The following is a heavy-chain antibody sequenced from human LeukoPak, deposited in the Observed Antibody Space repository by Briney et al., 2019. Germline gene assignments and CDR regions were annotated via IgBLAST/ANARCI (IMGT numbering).Heavy chain of an antibody. V-gene: IGHV4-34*01. CDR1: GGSFSGYY. Sequence: PSETLSLTCAVYGGSFSGYYWSWIRQPPGKGLEWSGEINHSGSTNYNPSLKSRVTISVDTSKNQFSLKLSSVTAADTAVYYCARETDFWSGYYLDPWGQGTLVTVSS. D-gene: IGHD3-3*01. J-gene: IGHJ5*02. CDR2: INHSGST. CDR3: ARETDFWSGYYLDP.